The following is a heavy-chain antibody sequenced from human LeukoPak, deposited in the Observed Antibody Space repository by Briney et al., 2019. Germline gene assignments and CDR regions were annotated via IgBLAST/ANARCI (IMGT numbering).Heavy chain of an antibody. CDR3: PRGTRYYDYIWGSYRAPDAFDI. Sequence: ASVKVSCKASGYTFTSYDINWVRQATGQGLEWMGWMNPNSGNTGYAQKFQGRVTMTRNTSISTAYMELSSLRSEDTAVYYCPRGTRYYDYIWGSYRAPDAFDIWGQGTMVTVSS. D-gene: IGHD3-16*02. CDR1: GYTFTSYD. J-gene: IGHJ3*02. V-gene: IGHV1-8*01. CDR2: MNPNSGNT.